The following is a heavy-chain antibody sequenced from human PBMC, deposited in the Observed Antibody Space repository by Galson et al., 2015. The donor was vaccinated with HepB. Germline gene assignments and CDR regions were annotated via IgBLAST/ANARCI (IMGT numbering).Heavy chain of an antibody. Sequence: SLRLSCAASGFTFSSYGMHWVRQAPGKGLEWVAVIWYDGSNKYYADSVKGRFTISRDNSKNTLYLQMNSLRAEDTAVYYCARDGVVVPAAPATVLGSYGMDVWGQGTTVTVSS. CDR2: IWYDGSNK. V-gene: IGHV3-33*01. D-gene: IGHD2-2*01. J-gene: IGHJ6*02. CDR1: GFTFSSYG. CDR3: ARDGVVVPAAPATVLGSYGMDV.